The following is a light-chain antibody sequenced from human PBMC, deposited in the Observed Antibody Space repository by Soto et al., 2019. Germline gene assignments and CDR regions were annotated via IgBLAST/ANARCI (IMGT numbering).Light chain of an antibody. Sequence: EIVLTQSPGTLSLSPGERATRACSASQSVSNNYLAWYPQKPGQAPRLLLYGASTRATGIPARFSGTGSGTDFTLTINNLEPEDFAVYYCQVRTNWSIAFGRGTRLEIK. CDR1: QSVSNNY. CDR3: QVRTNWSIA. V-gene: IGKV3D-20*02. CDR2: GAS. J-gene: IGKJ5*01.